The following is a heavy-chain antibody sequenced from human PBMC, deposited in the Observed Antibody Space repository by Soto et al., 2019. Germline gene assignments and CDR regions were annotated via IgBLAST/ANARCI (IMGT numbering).Heavy chain of an antibody. J-gene: IGHJ5*02. CDR2: IYYSGRT. CDR3: ERVVGYSSSWHNWFDT. Sequence: SETLSLTFTVSGGSISIGGYYWSLIRQPPGKGLECIGYIYYSGRTNYKNSIKSRVTISVDTSKNQLSLKLRSVTAEDTEVYYCERVVGYSSSWHNWFDTWGQGTLVTVSS. D-gene: IGHD6-13*01. CDR1: GGSISIGGYY. V-gene: IGHV4-61*08.